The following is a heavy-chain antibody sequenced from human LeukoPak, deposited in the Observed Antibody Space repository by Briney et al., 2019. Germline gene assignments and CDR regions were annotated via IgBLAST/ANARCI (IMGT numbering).Heavy chain of an antibody. Sequence: GGSLRLSCAASGFTFSSYSMNWVRQAPGKGLEWVSSISSSSSYIYYADSVKGRFTISRDNAKNSLYLQMNSLRAEDTAVYYCARAGSGRIVGATPDYWGQGTLVTVSS. CDR3: ARAGSGRIVGATPDY. J-gene: IGHJ4*02. CDR1: GFTFSSYS. V-gene: IGHV3-21*01. CDR2: ISSSSSYI. D-gene: IGHD1-26*01.